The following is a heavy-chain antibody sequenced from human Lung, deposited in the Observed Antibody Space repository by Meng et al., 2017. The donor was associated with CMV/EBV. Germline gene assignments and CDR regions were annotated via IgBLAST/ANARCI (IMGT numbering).Heavy chain of an antibody. Sequence: QGELEDAGPGLVKPSQPLSLTCSVSGGSIGSGGYYWSWIRQHPGKGLEWIGYIYYTGSTFYNPSLKSRVTISVDTSKNQFSLKLIPATAADTAVYYCAREAGRDGYATPKFDYWGQGTLVTVSS. D-gene: IGHD5-24*01. CDR3: AREAGRDGYATPKFDY. J-gene: IGHJ4*02. CDR2: IYYTGST. V-gene: IGHV4-31*03. CDR1: GGSIGSGGYY.